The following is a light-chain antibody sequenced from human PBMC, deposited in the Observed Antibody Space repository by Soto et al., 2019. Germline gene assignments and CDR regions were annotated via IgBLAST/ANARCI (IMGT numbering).Light chain of an antibody. CDR3: QQYGDWPLT. J-gene: IGKJ4*01. CDR1: QSVGNN. Sequence: EIVLTQSPATLSVSPGERATLSCRASQSVGNNFAWYQQKPGQAPRLLIFATSTRATGVPARFSGSGSGTEFTLTIGNLQSEDFAVYYCQQYGDWPLTFGGGAKVEIE. V-gene: IGKV3-15*01. CDR2: ATS.